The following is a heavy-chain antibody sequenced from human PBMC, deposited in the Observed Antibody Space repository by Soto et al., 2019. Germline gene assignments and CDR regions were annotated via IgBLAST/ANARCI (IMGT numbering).Heavy chain of an antibody. CDR1: GFTFSSYS. CDR2: ISSSSSTI. D-gene: IGHD3-3*01. CDR3: ARDKEIYDFWSGYYWDYYYYYMDV. V-gene: IGHV3-48*01. Sequence: EVQLVESGGGLVQPGGSLRLSCAASGFTFSSYSMNWVRQAPGKGLEWVSYISSSSSTIYYADSVKGRFTISRDNAKNSLYLQMNSLRAEDTAVYYCARDKEIYDFWSGYYWDYYYYYMDVWGKGTTVTVSS. J-gene: IGHJ6*03.